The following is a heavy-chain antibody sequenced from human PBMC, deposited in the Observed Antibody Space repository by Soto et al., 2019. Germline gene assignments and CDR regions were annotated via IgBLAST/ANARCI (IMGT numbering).Heavy chain of an antibody. CDR2: INHSGST. D-gene: IGHD3-10*01. CDR3: AFGGYYYYYGKDV. J-gene: IGHJ6*02. CDR1: GGSFSGYY. V-gene: IGHV4-34*01. Sequence: SETLSLTCAVYGGSFSGYYWSWIRQPPGKGLEWIGEINHSGSTNYNPSLKSRVTISVDTSKNQFSLKLSSVTAADTAVYYCAFGGYYYYYGKDVWCQGTTVTVAS.